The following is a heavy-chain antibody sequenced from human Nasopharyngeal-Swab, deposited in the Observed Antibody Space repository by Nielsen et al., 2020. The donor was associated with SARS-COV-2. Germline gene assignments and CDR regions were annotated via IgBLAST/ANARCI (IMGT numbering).Heavy chain of an antibody. CDR2: ILYDGSNK. CDR3: AREAYGDYYYYFDY. CDR1: GFTFSIYA. J-gene: IGHJ4*02. V-gene: IGHV3-30-3*01. D-gene: IGHD4-17*01. Sequence: GGSLRLSCAASGFTFSIYAMHWVRQAPGKGLEWVSVILYDGSNKYYADSVKGRFTISRDNSKNTLYLQMNSLRAEDTAVYYCAREAYGDYYYYFDYWGQGTLVTVSS.